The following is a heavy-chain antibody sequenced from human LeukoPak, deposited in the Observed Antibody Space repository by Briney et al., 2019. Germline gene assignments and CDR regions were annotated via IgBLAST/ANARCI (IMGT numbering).Heavy chain of an antibody. CDR1: RFTFDGYA. D-gene: IGHD6-6*01. CDR3: AKSGTYSSSSGYIDS. J-gene: IGHJ4*02. V-gene: IGHV3-9*01. CDR2: ISWNSGNT. Sequence: GRYLRLSCAASRFTFDGYAMHWVRQAPGKSLEWVSSISWNSGNTDYAASVKGRFTISRDNAKKSLHLQMNSLRVEDTALYYCAKSGTYSSSSGYIDSWGQGTLVTVSS.